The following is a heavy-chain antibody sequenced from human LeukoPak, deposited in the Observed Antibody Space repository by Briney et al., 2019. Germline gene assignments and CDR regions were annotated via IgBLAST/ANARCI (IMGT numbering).Heavy chain of an antibody. J-gene: IGHJ4*02. Sequence: ASVKVSCKASEYTFTGYYFSWMRRAPGQGLEWMGWIDPDNGNTNFAQKFQGRVTLTRATSISTVYMELTSLRFDDTAVYYCARGDDYGSTKLITEWGQGTLVTVSS. CDR3: ARGDDYGSTKLITE. V-gene: IGHV1-2*02. CDR1: EYTFTGYY. D-gene: IGHD3-10*01. CDR2: IDPDNGNT.